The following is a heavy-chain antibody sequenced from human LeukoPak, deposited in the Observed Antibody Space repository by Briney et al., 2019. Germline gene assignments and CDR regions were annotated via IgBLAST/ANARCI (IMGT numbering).Heavy chain of an antibody. D-gene: IGHD5-18*01. CDR1: GGSNSSYS. V-gene: IGHV4-59*01. CDR3: AREGYMGQPDY. J-gene: IGHJ4*02. CDR2: IHDSGSS. Sequence: ETLSLTCTVSGGSNSSYSWSWIRQPPGKGLEWIAYIHDSGSSNYNPSLKSRVTISIDTSKKQISQRLSSVTAADTAVYYCAREGYMGQPDYWGQGTLVTVSS.